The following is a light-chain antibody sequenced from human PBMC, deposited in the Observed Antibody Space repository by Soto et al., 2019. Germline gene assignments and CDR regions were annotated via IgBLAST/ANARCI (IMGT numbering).Light chain of an antibody. CDR2: DAS. Sequence: DIQMTQSPSTLSASVGDRVTITCRSSXSXXXXLAWYQQKPGKAPKLLIYDASSLESGVPSRFSGTGFGTEFTLTIDSLQPDDFATYYCQRYNSYSWTFGQGTKVDIK. J-gene: IGKJ1*01. CDR3: QRYNSYSWT. V-gene: IGKV1-5*01. CDR1: XSXXXX.